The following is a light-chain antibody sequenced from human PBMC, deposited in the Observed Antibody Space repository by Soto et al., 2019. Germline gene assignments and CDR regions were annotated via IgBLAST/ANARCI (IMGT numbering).Light chain of an antibody. V-gene: IGLV2-8*01. CDR1: SSDVGGYNY. CDR3: SSYAGSNIVV. CDR2: DVS. Sequence: QSALTQPPSASGSPGQSVTISCTGSSSDVGGYNYVSWYQQHPGKAPKLMIYDVSKRPSGVPDRFSGSKSGNTACLTVSGLEAEDEADYYCSSYAGSNIVVFGGGTKLTVL. J-gene: IGLJ2*01.